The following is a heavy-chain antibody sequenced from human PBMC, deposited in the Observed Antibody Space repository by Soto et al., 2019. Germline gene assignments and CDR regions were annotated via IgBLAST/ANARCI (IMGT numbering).Heavy chain of an antibody. Sequence: TSETLSLTCTVSGGSISSGGYYWSWIRQHPGKGLEWIGYIYYSGSTYYNPSLKSRVTISVDTSKNQFSLKLSSVTAADTAVYYCAREGVNYDSSGQFDYWGQGTLVTVSS. CDR1: GGSISSGGYY. J-gene: IGHJ4*02. D-gene: IGHD3-22*01. CDR3: AREGVNYDSSGQFDY. CDR2: IYYSGST. V-gene: IGHV4-31*03.